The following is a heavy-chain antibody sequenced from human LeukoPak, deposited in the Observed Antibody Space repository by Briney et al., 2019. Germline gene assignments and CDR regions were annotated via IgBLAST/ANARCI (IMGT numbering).Heavy chain of an antibody. CDR1: GFTFSSYI. V-gene: IGHV3-48*02. Sequence: GGSLRLSCAASGFTFSSYIMNWVRQAPGKGLEWVSYISSSSSTIYYADSVKGRFTISRDNAKNSLYLQMNSLRDEDTAVYYCASLYYDFWSGYLAYYYYGMDVWGQGTTVTVSS. D-gene: IGHD3-3*01. J-gene: IGHJ6*02. CDR2: ISSSSSTI. CDR3: ASLYYDFWSGYLAYYYYGMDV.